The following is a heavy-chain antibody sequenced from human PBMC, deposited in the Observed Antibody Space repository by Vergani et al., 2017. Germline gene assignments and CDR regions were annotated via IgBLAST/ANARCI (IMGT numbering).Heavy chain of an antibody. D-gene: IGHD3-22*01. V-gene: IGHV4-39*07. CDR2: IYYSGST. J-gene: IGHJ4*02. CDR1: GGSISRSSYY. Sequence: QLQLQESGPGLVKPSETLSLTCTVSGGSISRSSYYWGWIRQPPGKGLEWIGSIYYSGSTYYNPSLKSRVTISVDTSKNQFSLKLSSVTAADTAVYYCARARITMIVVAYGYYFDCWGQGTLVTVSS. CDR3: ARARITMIVVAYGYYFDC.